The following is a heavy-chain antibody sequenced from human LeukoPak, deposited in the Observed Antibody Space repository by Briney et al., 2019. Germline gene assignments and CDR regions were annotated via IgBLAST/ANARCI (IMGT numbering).Heavy chain of an antibody. Sequence: SETLSLTCTVSGGSISSGGYYWSWIRQHPGKGLEWIGYIYYSGSTNYNPSLKSRVTISVDTSKNQFSLKLSSVTAADTAVYYCARQLYNWYFYGMDVWGQGTTVTVSS. V-gene: IGHV4-61*08. CDR3: ARQLYNWYFYGMDV. D-gene: IGHD1-20*01. CDR1: GGSISSGGYY. CDR2: IYYSGST. J-gene: IGHJ6*02.